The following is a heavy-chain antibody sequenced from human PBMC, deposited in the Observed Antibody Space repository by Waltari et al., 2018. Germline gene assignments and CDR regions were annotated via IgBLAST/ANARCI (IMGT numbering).Heavy chain of an antibody. CDR1: GYSISSGYY. J-gene: IGHJ3*02. Sequence: QVQLQESGPGLVKPSETLSLTCAVSGYSISSGYYWGWIRQPPGKGLEWIGSIYHRGSTYYTPSLKSRVTISGDTSKNQFSLKLSSVTAADTAVYYCARGMTCSGGSCYSGGTHGAFDIWGQGTMVTVSS. CDR3: ARGMTCSGGSCYSGGTHGAFDI. D-gene: IGHD2-15*01. CDR2: IYHRGST. V-gene: IGHV4-38-2*01.